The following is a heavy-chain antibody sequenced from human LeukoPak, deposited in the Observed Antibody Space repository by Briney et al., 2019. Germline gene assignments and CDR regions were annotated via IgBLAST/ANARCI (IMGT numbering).Heavy chain of an antibody. CDR3: ARVESWERSGSSQDAFDI. CDR1: GGTFSSYA. D-gene: IGHD1-26*01. J-gene: IGHJ3*02. V-gene: IGHV1-69*13. CDR2: IIPIFGTA. Sequence: SVKVSCKASGGTFSSYAFSWVRQAPGQGLEWMGGIIPIFGTANYAQKFQGRVTITADESTSTVYMELSSLRSEDTAMYYCARVESWERSGSSQDAFDIWGQGTMVTVSS.